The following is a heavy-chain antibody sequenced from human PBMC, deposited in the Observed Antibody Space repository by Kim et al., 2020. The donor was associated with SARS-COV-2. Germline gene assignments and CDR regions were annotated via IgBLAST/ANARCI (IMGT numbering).Heavy chain of an antibody. CDR3: AREMEAAPKQFDY. J-gene: IGHJ4*02. Sequence: YAQKFQGRVTITADESTSTAYMELSSLRSEDTAVYYCAREMEAAPKQFDYWGQGTLVTVSS. V-gene: IGHV1-69*01. D-gene: IGHD6-6*01.